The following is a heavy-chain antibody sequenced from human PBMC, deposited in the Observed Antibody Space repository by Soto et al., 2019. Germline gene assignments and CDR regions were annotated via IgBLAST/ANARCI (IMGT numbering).Heavy chain of an antibody. CDR3: ARYSVLAVAGYYFDY. CDR2: IYYSGST. D-gene: IGHD6-19*01. Sequence: QVQLQESGPGLVKPSETLSLTCTVSGGSISSYYWSWIRQPPGKGLEWIGYIYYSGSTNYNPSLKSRVNISVDTSKNQFSLKLSSVTAADTAVYYCARYSVLAVAGYYFDYLGQGTLVTVSS. J-gene: IGHJ4*02. V-gene: IGHV4-59*01. CDR1: GGSISSYY.